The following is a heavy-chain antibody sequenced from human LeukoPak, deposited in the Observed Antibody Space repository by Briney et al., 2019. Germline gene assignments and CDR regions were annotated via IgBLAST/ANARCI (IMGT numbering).Heavy chain of an antibody. J-gene: IGHJ6*03. CDR1: GGSFSGYY. CDR2: INHSGST. V-gene: IGHV4-34*01. Sequence: SETLSLTCAVYGGSFSGYYWSWIRQPPGKGLEWIGEINHSGSTNYNPSLKSRVTISVDTSKNQFSLKLSSVTAADTAVYYCARGRSGGDYPVHHYYYYMDVWGKGTTVTVSS. CDR3: ARGRSGGDYPVHHYYYYMDV. D-gene: IGHD4-17*01.